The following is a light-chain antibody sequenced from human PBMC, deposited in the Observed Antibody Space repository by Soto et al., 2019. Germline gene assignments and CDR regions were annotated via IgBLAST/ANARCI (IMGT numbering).Light chain of an antibody. CDR2: QAS. Sequence: DVHMTQSPSTLSRPVGYRINITCRDSQTISSWLAWYPQKTVKAPKLLIYQASTLKSGVPSRFRGSGSGTEFTLTISSLQPDDFETYYCQHYNSYSAAFGQGTKVDIK. CDR1: QTISSW. V-gene: IGKV1-5*03. CDR3: QHYNSYSAA. J-gene: IGKJ1*01.